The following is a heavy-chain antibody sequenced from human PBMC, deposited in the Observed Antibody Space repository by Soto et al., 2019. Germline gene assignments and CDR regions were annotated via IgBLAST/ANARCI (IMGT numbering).Heavy chain of an antibody. CDR2: IYYSGFT. Sequence: QVQLQESGPGLVKPSQTLSLTCTVSGGSISSGGYYWNWIRQHPGKGLEWIGYIYYSGFTYYSPSLKRRVTISVDTSKNHFSLQLSAVTAADTAGYYCARSIDYWGQGTLVTVSS. V-gene: IGHV4-31*03. CDR1: GGSISSGGYY. CDR3: ARSIDY. J-gene: IGHJ4*02.